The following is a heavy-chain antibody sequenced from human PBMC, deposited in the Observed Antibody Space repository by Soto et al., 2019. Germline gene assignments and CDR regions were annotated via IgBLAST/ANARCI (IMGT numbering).Heavy chain of an antibody. CDR2: INAGNGNT. CDR3: ARERIPAAGNVFDF. V-gene: IGHV1-3*01. Sequence: ASVKVSCKASGYTFTSYAMHWVRQAPGQRLEWMGWINAGNGNTKYSQKFQGRVTITREPSASTAYMELSSLRSEDTAVYFCARERIPAAGNVFDFWGHGSMVPVSS. CDR1: GYTFTSYA. J-gene: IGHJ3*01. D-gene: IGHD6-13*01.